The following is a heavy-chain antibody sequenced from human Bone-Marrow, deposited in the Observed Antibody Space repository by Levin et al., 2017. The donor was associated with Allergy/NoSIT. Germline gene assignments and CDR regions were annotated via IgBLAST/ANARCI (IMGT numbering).Heavy chain of an antibody. Sequence: GGSLRLSCAASGLSFSNYDMNWVRQAPGKGLEWVSSISSGSSHIEYADSVKGRFTISRDNAKNSLYLQMNSLRLEDTAVYFCASWAMFYYDGSDFDYFYYGMDVWGQGTTVTVSS. CDR3: ASWAMFYYDGSDFDYFYYGMDV. CDR1: GLSFSNYD. V-gene: IGHV3-21*06. J-gene: IGHJ6*02. CDR2: ISSGSSHI. D-gene: IGHD3-16*01.